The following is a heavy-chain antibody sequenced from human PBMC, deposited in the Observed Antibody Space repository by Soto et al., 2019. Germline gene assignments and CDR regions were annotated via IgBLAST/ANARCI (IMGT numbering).Heavy chain of an antibody. CDR3: ARQPVPATAILHYYYYGMDV. Sequence: PGESLKISCKGSGYSFTSYWISWVRQMPGKGLEWMGRIDPSDSYTNYSPSFQGHVTISADKSISTAYLQWSSLKASDTAMYYCARQPVPATAILHYYYYGMDVWGQGTKVTVSS. V-gene: IGHV5-10-1*01. CDR1: GYSFTSYW. CDR2: IDPSDSYT. D-gene: IGHD2-2*02. J-gene: IGHJ6*02.